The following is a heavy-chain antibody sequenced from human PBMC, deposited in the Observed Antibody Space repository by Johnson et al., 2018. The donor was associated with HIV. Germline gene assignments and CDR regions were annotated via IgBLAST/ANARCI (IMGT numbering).Heavy chain of an antibody. CDR1: GFTVSSNY. J-gene: IGHJ3*02. CDR2: VYNSGPT. V-gene: IGHV3-53*01. D-gene: IGHD6-13*01. Sequence: MLLVESGGGLIQPGGSLRLSCAGSGFTVSSNYMSWVRQASGKGLEWVSVVYNSGPTYYGDSVKGRFTISRDNAKNSLYLQMNSLRAEDTAVYYCAISPEYSSSWFGAFDIWGQGTMVTVSS. CDR3: AISPEYSSSWFGAFDI.